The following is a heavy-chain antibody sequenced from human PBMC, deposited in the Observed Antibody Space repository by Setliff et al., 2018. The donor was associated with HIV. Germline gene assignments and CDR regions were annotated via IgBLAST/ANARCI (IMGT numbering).Heavy chain of an antibody. J-gene: IGHJ4*02. CDR3: ARDWRHGYDLNFDY. CDR2: ISSSGTTT. Sequence: GGSLRLSCAASGFTFSSYGMHWVRQAPGKGLEWLSYISSSGTTTYYADSVKGRFTISRDNAKNSLYLQMNSLRAEDTAMYYCARDWRHGYDLNFDYWGQGTLVTSPQ. D-gene: IGHD5-12*01. CDR1: GFTFSSYG. V-gene: IGHV3-48*04.